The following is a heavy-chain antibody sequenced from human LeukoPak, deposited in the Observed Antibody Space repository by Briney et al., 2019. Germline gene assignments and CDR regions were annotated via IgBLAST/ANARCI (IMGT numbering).Heavy chain of an antibody. CDR1: GFTFSSYG. CDR2: IRYDGSNK. J-gene: IGHJ3*02. V-gene: IGHV3-30*02. CDR3: AKDLYSSFPRGNDAFDI. Sequence: PGGSLRLSCAASGFTFSSYGMHWVRQAPGKGLEWVAFIRYDGSNKYYADSVKGRFTISRDNSKNTLYLQMNSLRAEDTAVYYCAKDLYSSFPRGNDAFDIWGQGTMVTVSS. D-gene: IGHD6-6*01.